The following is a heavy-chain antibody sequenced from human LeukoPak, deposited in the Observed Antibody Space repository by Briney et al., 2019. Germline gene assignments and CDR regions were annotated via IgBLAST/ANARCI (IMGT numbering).Heavy chain of an antibody. V-gene: IGHV1-3*01. CDR3: ARDRQLDPWGWFDP. CDR1: GYTFTSYA. J-gene: IGHJ5*02. Sequence: ASVKVSCKASGYTFTSYAMHWVRQAPGQRLEWMGWINAGNGNTKYSQKFQGRVTITRDTSAGTAYMELSSLRSEDTAVYYCARDRQLDPWGWFDPWGQGTLVTVSS. D-gene: IGHD6-13*01. CDR2: INAGNGNT.